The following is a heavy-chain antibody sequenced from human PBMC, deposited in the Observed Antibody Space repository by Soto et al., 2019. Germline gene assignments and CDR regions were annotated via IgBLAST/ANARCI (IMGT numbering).Heavy chain of an antibody. CDR1: GYSFTNYW. CDR3: ARQSGNRGDAFDI. CDR2: IYPDDSDT. V-gene: IGHV5-51*01. Sequence: PGESLKISCKGSGYSFTNYWIAWVRQMPGKGLEWLGIIYPDDSDTRYSPSFQGQVTISADKSISTAYLQRSSLKASDTAMYYCARQSGNRGDAFDIWGQGTMVTVSS. J-gene: IGHJ3*02. D-gene: IGHD2-15*01.